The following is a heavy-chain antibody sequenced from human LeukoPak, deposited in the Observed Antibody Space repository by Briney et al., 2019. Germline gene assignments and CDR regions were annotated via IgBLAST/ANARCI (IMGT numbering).Heavy chain of an antibody. CDR2: IKQDGSKK. Sequence: GGSLRLSCAASGFTFSTYWMTWVRQAPGRGLEWVANIKQDGSKKNYVDSVKGRFTISRDNAKNSLYLQMNSLRAEDTAVYFCATPLDYYDSSGYHQGGDWGQGTLVTVSS. V-gene: IGHV3-7*03. D-gene: IGHD3-22*01. J-gene: IGHJ4*02. CDR1: GFTFSTYW. CDR3: ATPLDYYDSSGYHQGGD.